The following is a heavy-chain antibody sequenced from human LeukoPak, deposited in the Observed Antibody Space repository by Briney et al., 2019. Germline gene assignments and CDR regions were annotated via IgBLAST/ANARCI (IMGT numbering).Heavy chain of an antibody. J-gene: IGHJ4*02. Sequence: PSETLSLTCAVYGGSFSGYYWSWIRQPPGKGLEWIGEINHSGSTNYNPSLKGRVTISVDTSKNQFSLKLSSVTAADTAVYYCARYSGYPTYYFDYWGQGTLVTVSS. CDR2: INHSGST. CDR3: ARYSGYPTYYFDY. V-gene: IGHV4-34*01. CDR1: GGSFSGYY. D-gene: IGHD5-12*01.